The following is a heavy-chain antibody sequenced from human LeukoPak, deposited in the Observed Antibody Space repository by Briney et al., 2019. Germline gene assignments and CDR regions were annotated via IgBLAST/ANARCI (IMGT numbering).Heavy chain of an antibody. D-gene: IGHD4-17*01. V-gene: IGHV4-34*01. Sequence: SETLSLTCAVYDGSFSGYYWSWIRQPPGKGLEWIGEINHSGSTNYNPSLKSRVTISVDTSKNQFSLKLSSVTAADTAVYYCARAGRTTVTVYFDYWGQGTLVTVSS. J-gene: IGHJ4*02. CDR1: DGSFSGYY. CDR2: INHSGST. CDR3: ARAGRTTVTVYFDY.